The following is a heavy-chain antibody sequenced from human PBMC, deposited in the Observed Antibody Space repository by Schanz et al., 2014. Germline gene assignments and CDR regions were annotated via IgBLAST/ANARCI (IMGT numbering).Heavy chain of an antibody. CDR2: ISGTTTYT. CDR3: ARDGDSFYHNYYMDV. CDR1: GFSFSSYS. D-gene: IGHD4-17*01. V-gene: IGHV3-48*04. Sequence: EADLVESGGGLIQRGESLRLSCSASGFSFSSYSMNWVRQAPGKGLEWVSYISGTTTYTNYADSVKGRFTISRDNAKNSLYLHMNTLRAEDTAVYYCARDGDSFYHNYYMDVWGKGTTVTVSS. J-gene: IGHJ6*03.